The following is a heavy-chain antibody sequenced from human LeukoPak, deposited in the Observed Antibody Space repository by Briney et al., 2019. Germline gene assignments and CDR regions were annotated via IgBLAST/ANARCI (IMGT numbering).Heavy chain of an antibody. CDR1: GGSISSGSYY. CDR2: IYTSGST. CDR3: ARTVVPAAGFDY. D-gene: IGHD2-2*01. Sequence: SETLSLTCTVSGGSISSGSYYWSWIRQPAGKGLEWIGRIYTSGSTNYNPSLKSRVTISVDTSKNQFSLKLSSVTAADTAVYYCARTVVPAAGFDYWGQGTLVTVSS. J-gene: IGHJ4*02. V-gene: IGHV4-61*02.